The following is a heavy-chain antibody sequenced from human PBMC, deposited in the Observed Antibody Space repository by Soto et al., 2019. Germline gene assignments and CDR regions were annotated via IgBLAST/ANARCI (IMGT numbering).Heavy chain of an antibody. CDR3: ANVASYCSGGSCASDY. Sequence: GESLRLSCAASGFTFSSYAMSWVRQAPGKGLEWVSAISGSGGCTYYADSVKGRFTISRDNSKNTLYLQMNSLRAEDTAVYYCANVASYCSGGSCASDYWGQGTLVTVSS. V-gene: IGHV3-23*01. CDR1: GFTFSSYA. CDR2: ISGSGGCT. J-gene: IGHJ4*02. D-gene: IGHD2-15*01.